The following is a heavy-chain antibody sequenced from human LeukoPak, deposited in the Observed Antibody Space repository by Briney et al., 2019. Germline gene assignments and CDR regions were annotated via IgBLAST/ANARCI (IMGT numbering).Heavy chain of an antibody. J-gene: IGHJ6*02. V-gene: IGHV3-7*03. CDR1: GFSLSSHW. Sequence: GGSLRLSCAASGFSLSSHWMTWVRQVPGRGPEWVANVNRDGSETYYLDSVKDRFTISKDNAKNSLYLQMNSLRAEDTALYHCARNNGMDVWGQGTTVIVSS. CDR3: ARNNGMDV. CDR2: VNRDGSET.